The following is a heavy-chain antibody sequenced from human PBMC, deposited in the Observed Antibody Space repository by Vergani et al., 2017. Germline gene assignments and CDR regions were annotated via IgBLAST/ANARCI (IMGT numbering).Heavy chain of an antibody. J-gene: IGHJ1*01. Sequence: QVHLLESGGGVVQPGRSLRLSCVVSGFTSSYYGLHWVRQARGKGLEWVAVISYDGTQKYNADSMKGRFTISRDNSKSTLYLQMNSLRTEDTTVYYCATKSCGPPGCQIEYFGEWGQGTLVTVSS. CDR3: ATKSCGPPGCQIEYFGE. CDR1: GFTSSYYG. V-gene: IGHV3-30*03. D-gene: IGHD3-10*01. CDR2: ISYDGTQK.